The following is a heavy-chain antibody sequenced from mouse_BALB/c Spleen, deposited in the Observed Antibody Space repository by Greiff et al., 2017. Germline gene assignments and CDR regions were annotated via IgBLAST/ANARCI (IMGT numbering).Heavy chain of an antibody. Sequence: LLRTGASVKISSRAPGYSFTGYSMPWVKQSHGKSLGWIGFISCYNGATSYNQKFKGKATFTVDTSSSTAYMQFNSLTSEDSAVYYCARFYGNPYYAMDYWGQGTSVTVSS. CDR1: GYSFTGYS. CDR2: ISCYNGAT. J-gene: IGHJ4*01. V-gene: IGHV1S34*01. D-gene: IGHD2-1*01. CDR3: ARFYGNPYYAMDY.